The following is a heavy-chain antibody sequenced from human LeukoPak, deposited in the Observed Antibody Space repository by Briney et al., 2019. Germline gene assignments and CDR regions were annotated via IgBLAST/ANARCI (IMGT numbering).Heavy chain of an antibody. Sequence: GGSLRLSCAASGFNFSLYSMNWVRQAPGKGLEWVSYISSSGSTIYYADSVKGRFTISRDNAKNSLYLQMNSLRAEDTAVYYCAELGITMIGGVWGKGTTVTISS. CDR3: AELGITMIGGV. D-gene: IGHD3-10*02. CDR2: ISSSGSTI. CDR1: GFNFSLYS. J-gene: IGHJ6*04. V-gene: IGHV3-48*04.